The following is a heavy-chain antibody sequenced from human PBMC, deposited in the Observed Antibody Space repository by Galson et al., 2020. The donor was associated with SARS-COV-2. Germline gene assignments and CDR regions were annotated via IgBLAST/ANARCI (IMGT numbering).Heavy chain of an antibody. V-gene: IGHV3-74*01. CDR2: IYSEGSST. D-gene: IGHD3-3*01. Sequence: ALHGESLKISCAASGFTFSSYWMHWVRQAPGKGLVWVSRIYSEGSSTSYADSVKGRFTISGDDATNTLYLHMRSLRAEDTAVYYCARGDMRNECFDYWGQGTLVTVSS. J-gene: IGHJ4*02. CDR3: ARGDMRNECFDY. CDR1: GFTFSSYW.